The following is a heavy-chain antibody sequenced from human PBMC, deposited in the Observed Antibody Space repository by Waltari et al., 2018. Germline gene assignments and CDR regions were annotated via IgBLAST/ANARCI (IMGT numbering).Heavy chain of an antibody. V-gene: IGHV1-18*01. D-gene: IGHD4-17*01. Sequence: QVQLVQSGAEVKKPGASVKVSCKTSGYTFTSYDINWVRQAPGQGLEWMGWISADNGNTNYAQKFQGRVTMTTDTSTRTAYMEVRSLRSDDTAVYYCARRIYGAFENWGQGTLVTVSS. J-gene: IGHJ4*02. CDR1: GYTFTSYD. CDR2: ISADNGNT. CDR3: ARRIYGAFEN.